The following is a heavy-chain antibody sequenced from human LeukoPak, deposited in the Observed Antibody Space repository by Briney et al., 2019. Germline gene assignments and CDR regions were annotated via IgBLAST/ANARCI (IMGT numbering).Heavy chain of an antibody. J-gene: IGHJ4*02. CDR1: GFPLNSYK. CDR2: VSDYNGRT. Sequence: ASVKVSCKASGFPLNSYKINWVRQAPGQGLEWMGWVSDYNGRTNYAQKVQGRVTMKTDTSTTTDHMELRSLTTDDTAVYYCARELAGKSGTYYVWGQGTLVTVSS. V-gene: IGHV1-18*01. CDR3: ARELAGKSGTYYV. D-gene: IGHD1-26*01.